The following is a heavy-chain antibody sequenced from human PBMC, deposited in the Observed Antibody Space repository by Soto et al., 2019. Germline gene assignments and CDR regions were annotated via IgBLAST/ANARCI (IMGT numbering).Heavy chain of an antibody. J-gene: IGHJ6*02. D-gene: IGHD4-17*01. CDR3: AREEVAVTTVWDYYYAMDV. Sequence: EVQLVESGGGLVQPGGSLRLSCAASGFTFSNNWMSWVRQAPGKGLEWVANIKQDGSEKNYVDSVKGRFTISRDNAKNSQYLQINSLRAEDTAVYYCAREEVAVTTVWDYYYAMDVWGQGTTVTVSS. CDR1: GFTFSNNW. CDR2: IKQDGSEK. V-gene: IGHV3-7*05.